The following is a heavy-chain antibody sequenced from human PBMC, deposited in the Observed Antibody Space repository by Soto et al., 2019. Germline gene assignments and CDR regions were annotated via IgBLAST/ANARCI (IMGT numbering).Heavy chain of an antibody. CDR1: GYTFTNYA. V-gene: IGHV1-3*05. CDR2: INAGNGNT. CDR3: ARDSGGADY. J-gene: IGHJ4*02. D-gene: IGHD3-10*01. Sequence: QVQLVQSGAEEKKPGASVKVSCKASGYTFTNYAMHWVRQAPGRRLEWMGWINAGNGNTKYTQKFQGRVTISRDTSASTAYMELSSLRSEDTAVYYCARDSGGADYWGQGTLVTVSS.